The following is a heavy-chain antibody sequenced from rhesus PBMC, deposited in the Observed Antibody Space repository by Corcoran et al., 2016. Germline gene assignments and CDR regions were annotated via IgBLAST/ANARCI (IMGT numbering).Heavy chain of an antibody. CDR2: IRRGGST. CDR1: GGSVSGYW. V-gene: IGHV4-160*01. D-gene: IGHD5-24*01. CDR3: ARQIKNIDAFEF. J-gene: IGHJ3*01. Sequence: QVQLQQWGEGLVKPSETLSLTCAVYGGSVSGYWWGWIRQPPGKGLEWIGRIRRGGSTNTNPALKSRVAISIDTSKNQFSLKLSAVTAADTAVYDCARQIKNIDAFEFWGQGLRVTVSS.